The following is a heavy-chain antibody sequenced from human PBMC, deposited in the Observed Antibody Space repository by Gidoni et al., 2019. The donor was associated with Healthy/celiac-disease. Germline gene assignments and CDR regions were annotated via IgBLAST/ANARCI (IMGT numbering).Heavy chain of an antibody. CDR2: ISGSGGST. J-gene: IGHJ4*02. CDR1: GFTFSSYA. CDR3: AKDGADVDIVATICPVGWGY. Sequence: EVQLLESGGGLVQPGGSLRLSCAASGFTFSSYAMSWVRQAPGKGLEWVSAISGSGGSTYYADSVKGRFTISRDKSKNTLYLQMNSLRAEDTAVYYCAKDGADVDIVATICPVGWGYWGQGTLVTVSS. D-gene: IGHD5-12*01. V-gene: IGHV3-23*01.